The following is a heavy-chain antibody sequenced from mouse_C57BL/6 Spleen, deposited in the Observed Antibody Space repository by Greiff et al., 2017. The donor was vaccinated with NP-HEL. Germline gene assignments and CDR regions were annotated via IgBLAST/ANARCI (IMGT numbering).Heavy chain of an antibody. CDR1: GFTFSSYA. CDR3: ARVRLLRYPWFAY. D-gene: IGHD1-1*01. J-gene: IGHJ3*01. Sequence: EVQLQESGGGLVKPGGSLKLSCAASGFTFSSYAMSWVRQTPEKRLEWVATISDGGSYTYYPDNVKGRFTISRDNAKNNLYLQMSHLKSEDTAMYYCARVRLLRYPWFAYWGQGTLVTVSA. CDR2: ISDGGSYT. V-gene: IGHV5-4*01.